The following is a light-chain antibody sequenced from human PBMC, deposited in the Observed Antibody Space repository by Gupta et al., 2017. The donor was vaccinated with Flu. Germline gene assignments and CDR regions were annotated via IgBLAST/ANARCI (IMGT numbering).Light chain of an antibody. CDR3: QQYYSSPQT. CDR2: WAS. CDR1: QSVLYSSNIKNY. J-gene: IGKJ1*01. Sequence: DIVMTQSPDSLAVSLGGRATINCKSSQSVLYSSNIKNYLAWYQQKPGQPPKLLVSWASTRESGVPDRFSGSGSGTDFALTISNLQAEDVAVYFCQQYYSSPQTFGQGTKVEIK. V-gene: IGKV4-1*01.